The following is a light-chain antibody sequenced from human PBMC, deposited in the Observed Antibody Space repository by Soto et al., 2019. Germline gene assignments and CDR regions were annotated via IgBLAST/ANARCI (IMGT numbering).Light chain of an antibody. CDR3: PQYNSYS. CDR2: HAS. Sequence: HMNRAASRMRVYLGDRGIINCRASQSISNWLAWYQQKPGTAPKVLIYHASNLQSGVPSRFSCSGSGTEFTLTISSLQPDDFATYYFPQYNSYSFGHGTKVDIK. J-gene: IGKJ1*01. CDR1: QSISNW. V-gene: IGKV1-5*01.